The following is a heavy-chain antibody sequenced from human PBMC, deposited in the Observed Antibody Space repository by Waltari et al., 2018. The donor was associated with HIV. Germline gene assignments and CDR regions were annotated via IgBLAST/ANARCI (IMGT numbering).Heavy chain of an antibody. CDR3: AKDNGFGTYYYYHGMDV. D-gene: IGHD1-1*01. V-gene: IGHV3-30*02. J-gene: IGHJ6*02. CDR2: LRNDGTNK. CDR1: GFVFNNFG. Sequence: QVQLVESEGGVVQPGGSLRLSCAASGFVFNNFGIYWVRQAPGKGMEWVGYLRNDGTNKKYGDSVKGRFTIARDNSKNTVQLEMKSLRVEDTAVYYCAKDNGFGTYYYYHGMDVWGQGTAVTVSS.